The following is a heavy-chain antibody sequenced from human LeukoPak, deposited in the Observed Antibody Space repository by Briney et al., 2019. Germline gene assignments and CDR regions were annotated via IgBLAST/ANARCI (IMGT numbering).Heavy chain of an antibody. D-gene: IGHD2-8*01. Sequence: GESLKISCKGSGYSFTSYWIGWVRQMPGKGLEWMEIIYPGDSGTRYSPSFQGQVTISADKSINTAYLQWSSLKASDTAMYYCARSSPYCTNGLCYREFNYWGQGTLVTVSS. J-gene: IGHJ4*02. CDR2: IYPGDSGT. V-gene: IGHV5-51*01. CDR3: ARSSPYCTNGLCYREFNY. CDR1: GYSFTSYW.